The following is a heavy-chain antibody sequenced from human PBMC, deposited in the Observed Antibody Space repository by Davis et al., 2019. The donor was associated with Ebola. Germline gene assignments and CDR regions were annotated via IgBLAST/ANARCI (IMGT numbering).Heavy chain of an antibody. Sequence: GESLKISCAASGFAFSIYAMSWVRQAPGKGLEWVSGIIGSGGTTSYADSVKGRFTISRDNSKNTLSLQMNSLRAEDTAVYYCAKDFGRVVGGTNCWGQGTLVTVSS. J-gene: IGHJ4*02. CDR2: IIGSGGTT. CDR1: GFAFSIYA. V-gene: IGHV3-23*01. CDR3: AKDFGRVVGGTNC. D-gene: IGHD6-13*01.